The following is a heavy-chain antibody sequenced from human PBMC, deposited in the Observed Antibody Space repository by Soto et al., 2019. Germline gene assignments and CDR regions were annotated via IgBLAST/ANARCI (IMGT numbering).Heavy chain of an antibody. CDR2: MSHSGGA. J-gene: IGHJ3*02. CDR1: GGFVSSGNYY. V-gene: IGHV4-34*01. D-gene: IGHD1-1*01. Sequence: QVQLQQWGAGLLKPSETLSLTCAVYGGFVSSGNYYWSWIRQPPGKGLEWIGEMSHSGGAHFNPSHKSRVTISVDTSKNHFSLKMSSVTAADTALYYCARVERGTATTVVDAFDICGPGTMFTVSS. CDR3: ARVERGTATTVVDAFDI.